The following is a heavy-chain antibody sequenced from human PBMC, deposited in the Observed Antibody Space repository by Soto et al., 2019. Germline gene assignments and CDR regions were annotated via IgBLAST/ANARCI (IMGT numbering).Heavy chain of an antibody. CDR3: ARDGRGALIAAGPVDY. CDR2: INPSGGST. D-gene: IGHD6-6*01. Sequence: QVQLVQSGAEVKKPGASVKVSCKASGYTFTSYYMHWVRQAPGQGLEWMGIINPSGGSTSYAQKFQGRVTMPRDTPTSTVYMELRSLSSEDRAVYYCARDGRGALIAAGPVDYWGQGPLVTVSS. V-gene: IGHV1-46*01. CDR1: GYTFTSYY. J-gene: IGHJ4*02.